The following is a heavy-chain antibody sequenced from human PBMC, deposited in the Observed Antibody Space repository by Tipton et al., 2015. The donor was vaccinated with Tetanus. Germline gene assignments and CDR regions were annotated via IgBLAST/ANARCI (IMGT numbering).Heavy chain of an antibody. CDR2: IYFSGDT. CDR3: ARHNSGYFTFFDY. J-gene: IGHJ4*02. D-gene: IGHD3-3*01. V-gene: IGHV4-39*01. CDR1: GVSIADNSNY. Sequence: TLSLTCTVSGVSIADNSNYWGWIRQPPGKGLEWIGSIYFSGDTYSNPSLKSRVTPSVDTSRNQFSLRLSSVTAADTAVYYCARHNSGYFTFFDYWGQGSLVTVSS.